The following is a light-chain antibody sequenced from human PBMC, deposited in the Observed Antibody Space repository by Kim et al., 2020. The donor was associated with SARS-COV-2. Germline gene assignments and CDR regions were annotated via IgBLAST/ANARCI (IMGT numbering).Light chain of an antibody. CDR2: LNSDGSH. V-gene: IGLV4-69*01. Sequence: QPVLTQSPSASASLGASVKLTCTLSSGHSSYAIAWHQQQPEKGPRYLMNLNSDGSHSKGDGIPDRFSGSISGAERYLTISSLRSEDEADYYCQTWDTDIRVFGGGTQLTVL. J-gene: IGLJ3*02. CDR1: SGHSSYA. CDR3: QTWDTDIRV.